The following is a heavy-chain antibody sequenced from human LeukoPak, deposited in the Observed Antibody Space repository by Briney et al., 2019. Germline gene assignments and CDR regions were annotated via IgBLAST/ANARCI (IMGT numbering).Heavy chain of an antibody. Sequence: SETLSLTCTVSGASLNDYYWSWIRQPPGKALEWIGFIHSSGSANSNPSLTSRVTTSIDTSKNQFSLNLRSLTAADTAVYFCASGAADGYNFGFDYWGQGTLAAVSS. CDR3: ASGAADGYNFGFDY. D-gene: IGHD5-24*01. J-gene: IGHJ4*02. V-gene: IGHV4-59*12. CDR2: IHSSGSA. CDR1: GASLNDYY.